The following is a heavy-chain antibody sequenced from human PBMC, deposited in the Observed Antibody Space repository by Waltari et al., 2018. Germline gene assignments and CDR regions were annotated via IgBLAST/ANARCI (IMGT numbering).Heavy chain of an antibody. CDR2: FDPEDGER. CDR1: GKSVTEVS. J-gene: IGHJ4*02. D-gene: IGHD1-26*01. V-gene: IGHV1-24*01. CDR3: ATGAMGL. Sequence: QVYLIQSETEGTKPGASVKVSCKVSGKSVTEVSFQWVREAPGKGLEWVGGFDPEDGERMYGQKFQDRVTMTEDTSTNTGYMELRDLRFDDTAVYYCATGAMGLWGQGTRVLVSS.